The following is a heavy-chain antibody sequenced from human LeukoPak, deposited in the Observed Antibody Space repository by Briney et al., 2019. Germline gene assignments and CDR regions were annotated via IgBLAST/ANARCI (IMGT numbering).Heavy chain of an antibody. D-gene: IGHD2-2*01. J-gene: IGHJ3*02. CDR1: GFTFSSYA. CDR2: ISGSSGST. V-gene: IGHV3-23*01. Sequence: PGGSLTLSCAASGFTFSSYAMSWLRQAPGQGLEWVSGISGSSGSTYYADSVKGRFTISRDNSKNTLYLQMDSLRAENTAVYYCAKDRRCSSTTCYDAFGIWGQGTMVTVSS. CDR3: AKDRRCSSTTCYDAFGI.